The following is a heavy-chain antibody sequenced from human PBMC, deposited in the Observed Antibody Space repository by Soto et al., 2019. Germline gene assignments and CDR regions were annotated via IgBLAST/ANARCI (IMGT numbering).Heavy chain of an antibody. J-gene: IGHJ5*02. CDR1: GFTFSSYG. Sequence: GGSLRLSCAASGFTFSSYGMHWVRQAPGKGLEWVAVIWYDGSNKYYADSVKGRFTISRDNSKNTLYLQMNSLRAEDTAVYYCARMVGRQQPDRGWFDPWGQGTLVTVSS. D-gene: IGHD6-13*01. V-gene: IGHV3-33*01. CDR2: IWYDGSNK. CDR3: ARMVGRQQPDRGWFDP.